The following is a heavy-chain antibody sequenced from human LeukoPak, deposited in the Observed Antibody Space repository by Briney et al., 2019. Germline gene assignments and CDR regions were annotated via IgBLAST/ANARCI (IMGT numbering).Heavy chain of an antibody. V-gene: IGHV3-23*01. J-gene: IGHJ3*02. CDR2: TRGSGGST. Sequence: PAGSLTLSCPVSGFSLSSYAISWVRQPAGKGLEWVSATRGSGGSTYYADSVKCRFTISRDNSKNTLYLQMNSLRAEDTAVYYCAKDLPTVTTENDPDAFDIWGQGTMVTVSS. CDR1: GFSLSSYA. D-gene: IGHD4-17*01. CDR3: AKDLPTVTTENDPDAFDI.